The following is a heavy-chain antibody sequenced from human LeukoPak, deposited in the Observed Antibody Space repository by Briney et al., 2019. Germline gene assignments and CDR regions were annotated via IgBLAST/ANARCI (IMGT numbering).Heavy chain of an antibody. Sequence: ASVKVSCKVSGYILTELSMHWARQAPGKGLEWMGGFAPEDGEKIYAQKFQGRVTMTEDTSTDTAYMELSSLRSDDTAVYYCARGTPMAVAGKRAFDIWGQGTMVTVSS. CDR3: ARGTPMAVAGKRAFDI. V-gene: IGHV1-24*01. J-gene: IGHJ3*02. CDR1: GYILTELS. CDR2: FAPEDGEK. D-gene: IGHD6-19*01.